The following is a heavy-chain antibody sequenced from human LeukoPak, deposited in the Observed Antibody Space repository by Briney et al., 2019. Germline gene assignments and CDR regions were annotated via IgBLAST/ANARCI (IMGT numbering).Heavy chain of an antibody. J-gene: IGHJ4*02. D-gene: IGHD1-1*01. CDR3: TRGSPTVSAGYN. CDR1: GFTVNRDY. Sequence: PGGSLRLSCAASGFTVNRDYMSWVRQSPGKGLEWVSVVYTDGRTFYADPVKGRFTISRDDSKNTVFLQMNSLRAEDTAIYFCTRGSPTVSAGYNWGRGTVVTVSS. V-gene: IGHV3-53*01. CDR2: VYTDGRT.